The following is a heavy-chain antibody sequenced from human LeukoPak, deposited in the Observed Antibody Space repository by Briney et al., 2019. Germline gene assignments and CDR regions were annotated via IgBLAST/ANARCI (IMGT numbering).Heavy chain of an antibody. CDR2: INPRTGST. CDR3: ARTHSNYFDY. V-gene: IGHV1-2*02. CDR1: GYTFIDYY. Sequence: ASVKVSCKASGYTFIDYYLHWIRQAPGRILAWMGLINPRTGSTDYAQIFQGRVTMTRDTSISTASMELKGLTSDDTAVYFCARTHSNYFDYWGQGTLVTVSS. J-gene: IGHJ4*02.